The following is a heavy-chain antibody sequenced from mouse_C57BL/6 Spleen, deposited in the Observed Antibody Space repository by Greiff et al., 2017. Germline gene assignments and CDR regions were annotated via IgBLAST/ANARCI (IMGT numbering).Heavy chain of an antibody. V-gene: IGHV14-3*01. CDR2: IDPANGNT. CDR3: ARDWENAMEY. J-gene: IGHJ4*01. Sequence: EVQGVESVAELVRPGASVKLSCTASGFNIKNTYMPWVKQRPEQGLEWIGRIDPANGNTKYAPKFQGKATITADTSSNTAYLQLSSLTSEDTAIYYCARDWENAMEYWGKGTSVTASS. D-gene: IGHD4-1*01. CDR1: GFNIKNTY.